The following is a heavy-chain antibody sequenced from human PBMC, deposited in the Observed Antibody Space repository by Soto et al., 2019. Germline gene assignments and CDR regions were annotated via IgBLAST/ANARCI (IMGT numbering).Heavy chain of an antibody. V-gene: IGHV4-34*01. CDR1: GGSFSGYY. CDR2: INHSGST. D-gene: IGHD3-10*01. CDR3: ARRASGSYDY. J-gene: IGHJ4*02. Sequence: SETLSLTCAVYGGSFSGYYWSWIRQPPGKGLEWIGEINHSGSTNYNPSLKSRVTISVDTSKNQFSLKLSSVTAADTAVYYCARRASGSYDYWGQGTLVTVSS.